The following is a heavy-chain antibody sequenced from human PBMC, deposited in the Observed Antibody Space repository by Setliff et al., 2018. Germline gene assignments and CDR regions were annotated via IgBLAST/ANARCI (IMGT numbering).Heavy chain of an antibody. CDR1: GFSLRSSGMA. J-gene: IGHJ4*02. V-gene: IGHV2-5*02. CDR2: IYWDDVK. Sequence: KSGPTLVNPTQTLTLTCSFSGFSLRSSGMAVGWIRQPPGKALEWLALIYWDDVKRYSPFLKNRLTITQDTSKNQVVLTLTNMDPVDTATYYCAHRGGYGADSLYYFDVWGQGTLVTVSS. CDR3: AHRGGYGADSLYYFDV. D-gene: IGHD3-10*01.